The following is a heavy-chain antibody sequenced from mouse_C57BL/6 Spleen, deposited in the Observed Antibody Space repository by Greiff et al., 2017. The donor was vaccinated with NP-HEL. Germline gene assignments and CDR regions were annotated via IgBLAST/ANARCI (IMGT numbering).Heavy chain of an antibody. J-gene: IGHJ4*01. CDR2: ISSGGSYT. Sequence: DVHLVESGGDLVKPGGSLKLSCAASGFTFSSYGMSWVRQTPDKRLEWVATISSGGSYTYYPDSVKGRFTISRDNAKNTLYLQMSSLKSEDTAMYYCARQEGTRKNAMDYWGQGTSVTVSS. V-gene: IGHV5-6*01. CDR3: ARQEGTRKNAMDY. CDR1: GFTFSSYG.